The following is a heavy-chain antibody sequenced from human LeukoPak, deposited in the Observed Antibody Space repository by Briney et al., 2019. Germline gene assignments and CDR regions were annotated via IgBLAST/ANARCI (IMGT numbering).Heavy chain of an antibody. CDR1: GGSISSGGYS. J-gene: IGHJ4*02. D-gene: IGHD3-10*01. V-gene: IGHV4-30-4*07. Sequence: SETLSLTCAVSGGSISSGGYSWSWIRQPPGKGLEWIGYIHYSDSYYNPSLKSRVTISVDKAKNQFSLNLNSVTAADTAVYYCARGGDRSFDYWGQGTLVTVSS. CDR2: IHYSDS. CDR3: ARGGDRSFDY.